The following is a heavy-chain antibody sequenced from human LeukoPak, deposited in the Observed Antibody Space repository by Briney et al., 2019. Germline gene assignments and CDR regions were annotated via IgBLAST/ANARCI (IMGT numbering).Heavy chain of an antibody. V-gene: IGHV4-30-2*01. CDR2: IYHSGST. CDR1: GGSISSGGYY. J-gene: IGHJ3*02. Sequence: SETLSLTCTVSGGSISSGGYYWSWIRQPPGKGLEWIGYIYHSGSTYYNPSLKSRVTISVDRSKNQFSLKLSSVTAADTAVYYCARVRWELLMRTFDIWGQGTMVTVSS. CDR3: ARVRWELLMRTFDI. D-gene: IGHD1-26*01.